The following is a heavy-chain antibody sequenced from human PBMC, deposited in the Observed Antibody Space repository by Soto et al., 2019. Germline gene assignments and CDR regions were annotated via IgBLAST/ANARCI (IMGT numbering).Heavy chain of an antibody. Sequence: GGSLILSCAASGFTFSSYWMHWVRQAPGKGLVWVSRINSDGSSTSYADSVKGRFTISRDNAKNTLYLQMNSLRAEDTAVYYCARVAGATTFYYYYGMDVWGQGTTVTVS. CDR1: GFTFSSYW. CDR3: ARVAGATTFYYYYGMDV. J-gene: IGHJ6*02. CDR2: INSDGSST. D-gene: IGHD1-26*01. V-gene: IGHV3-74*01.